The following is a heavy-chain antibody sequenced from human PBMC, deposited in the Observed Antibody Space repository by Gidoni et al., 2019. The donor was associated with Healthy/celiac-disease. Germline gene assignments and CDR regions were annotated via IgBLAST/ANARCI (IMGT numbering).Heavy chain of an antibody. CDR3: ARESGIVGATTAAVDWFDP. CDR1: GGTFSSSA. D-gene: IGHD1-26*01. V-gene: IGHV1-69*01. CDR2: IIPIFGTA. Sequence: QVQLVQSGAEVKKPGSSVQVSCKASGGTFSSSAISWVRQAPGQGLEWMGGIIPIFGTANYAQKFQGRVTITADESTSTAYMELSSLRSEDTAVYYCARESGIVGATTAAVDWFDPWGQGTLVTVSS. J-gene: IGHJ5*02.